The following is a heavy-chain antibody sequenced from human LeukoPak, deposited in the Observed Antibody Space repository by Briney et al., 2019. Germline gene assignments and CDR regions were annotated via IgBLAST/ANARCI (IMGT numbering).Heavy chain of an antibody. D-gene: IGHD6-19*01. CDR1: GYTLTELS. CDR2: FDPEDGET. J-gene: IGHJ4*02. V-gene: IGHV1-24*01. CDR3: ATAYSSGWLEYFDY. Sequence: GASVKVSCKVSGYTLTELSMHWVRQAPGKGLEWMGGFDPEDGETIYAQKFQGRVTMTEDTSTDTAYMELSSLRSEDTAVYYCATAYSSGWLEYFDYWGQGTLVTVSS.